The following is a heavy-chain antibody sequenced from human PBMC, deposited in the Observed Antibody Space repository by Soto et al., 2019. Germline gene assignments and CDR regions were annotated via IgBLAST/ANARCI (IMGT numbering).Heavy chain of an antibody. Sequence: LRLSCAASGFTFSSYAMNWVRQAPGKGLEWVSVISGSGDSTYYADSVKGRFTISRDNSKNTLYLQMNSLRAEDTAVYYCARRGPGTYFDYWGQGTPVTVSS. D-gene: IGHD6-13*01. V-gene: IGHV3-23*01. J-gene: IGHJ4*02. CDR1: GFTFSSYA. CDR3: ARRGPGTYFDY. CDR2: ISGSGDST.